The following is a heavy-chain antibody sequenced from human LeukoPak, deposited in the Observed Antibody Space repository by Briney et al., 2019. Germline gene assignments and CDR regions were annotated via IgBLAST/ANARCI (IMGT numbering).Heavy chain of an antibody. CDR1: GFTFSSYA. D-gene: IGHD2-21*01. J-gene: IGHJ6*03. Sequence: QAGGSLRLSCAASGFTFSSYAMSWVRQAPGKGLEWVSAISGSGGSTYYADSVKGRFTISRDNSKNTLYLQMNSLRAEDTAVNYRAKEGPHIVVVIGVGYMDVWGKGTTVTVSS. CDR2: ISGSGGST. V-gene: IGHV3-23*01. CDR3: AKEGPHIVVVIGVGYMDV.